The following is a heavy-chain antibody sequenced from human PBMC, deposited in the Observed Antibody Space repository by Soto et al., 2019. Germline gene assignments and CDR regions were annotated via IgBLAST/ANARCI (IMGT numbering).Heavy chain of an antibody. J-gene: IGHJ4*02. CDR1: GFTLRSYW. CDR2: IKQDGSEE. D-gene: IGHD2-2*01. V-gene: IGHV3-7*01. CDR3: VSYFRFDEYEGRFDF. Sequence: GGSRRLSCAASGFTLRSYWMSWVRQAPGKGLKWVANIKQDGSEEYYVDSVKGRFTISRSNDKNSLYLQMNSLRAEDTAVYHRVSYFRFDEYEGRFDFWGQGTLVTVSS.